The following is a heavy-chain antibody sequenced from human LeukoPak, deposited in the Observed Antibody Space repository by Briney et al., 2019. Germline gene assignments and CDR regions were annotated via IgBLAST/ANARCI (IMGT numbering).Heavy chain of an antibody. CDR3: ARDGGYSSGWYEVLYYFDY. Sequence: GGSLRLSCAASGFTFSSYAMHWVRQAPGKGLEWVAVISYDGSNKYYADSVKGRFTISRDNSKNTLYLQMNSLRAEDTAVYYCARDGGYSSGWYEVLYYFDYWGQGTLVTVSS. D-gene: IGHD6-19*01. CDR2: ISYDGSNK. V-gene: IGHV3-30-3*01. J-gene: IGHJ4*02. CDR1: GFTFSSYA.